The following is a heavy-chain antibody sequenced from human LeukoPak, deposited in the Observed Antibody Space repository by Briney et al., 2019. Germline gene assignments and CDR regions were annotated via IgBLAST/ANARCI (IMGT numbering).Heavy chain of an antibody. D-gene: IGHD1-1*01. CDR2: MSPNSGDT. J-gene: IGHJ4*02. CDR3: ASNPPNTGDFYY. CDR1: GYTFTNLD. V-gene: IGHV1-8*01. Sequence: ASVKVSCKTSGYTFTNLDINWLRQAPGQGLEWMGWMSPNSGDTGYAQKFQGRVSMTRDTSISTAYMELSSLRSEDTAEYYCASNPPNTGDFYYWGLGSLVTVSS.